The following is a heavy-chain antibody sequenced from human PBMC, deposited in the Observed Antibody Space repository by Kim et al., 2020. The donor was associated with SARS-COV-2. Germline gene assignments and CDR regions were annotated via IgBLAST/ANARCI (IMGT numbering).Heavy chain of an antibody. D-gene: IGHD6-13*01. Sequence: YNPSLRSRVTISVDKSKNQFSLKLSSVTAADAAVYFCARVQQLVLGAFDVWGRGTMVTVSS. V-gene: IGHV4-4*01. CDR3: ARVQQLVLGAFDV. J-gene: IGHJ3*01.